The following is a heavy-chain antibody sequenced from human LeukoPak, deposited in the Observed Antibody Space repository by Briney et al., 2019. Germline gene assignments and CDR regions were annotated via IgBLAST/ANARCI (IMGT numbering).Heavy chain of an antibody. D-gene: IGHD3-3*01. J-gene: IGHJ6*03. CDR2: ISSSSSYI. Sequence: GGSLRLSCAASGFTFSSYNMNWVRQAPGKGLEWVSSISSSSSYIYYADSVKGRFTISRDNAKNSLYLQMNSLRAEDTAVYYCARDRQITIFGVVNLYYYYYYMDVWGKGTTVTVSS. CDR3: ARDRQITIFGVVNLYYYYYYMDV. V-gene: IGHV3-21*01. CDR1: GFTFSSYN.